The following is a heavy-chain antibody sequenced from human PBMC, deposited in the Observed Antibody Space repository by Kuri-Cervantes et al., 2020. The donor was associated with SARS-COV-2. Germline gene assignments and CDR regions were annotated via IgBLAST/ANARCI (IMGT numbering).Heavy chain of an antibody. CDR2: ISYDGSNK. CDR3: ARNNRYCASTICYRAHYMDV. V-gene: IGHV3-30-3*01. J-gene: IGHJ6*03. D-gene: IGHD2-2*01. Sequence: GGSLRLSCAASGFTLSSYAMHWVRQAPGKGLEWVAVISYDGSNKYYADSVKGRFTISRDNSKSTLYLQMNSLRAEDTAVYYCARNNRYCASTICYRAHYMDVWGKGTTVTVSS. CDR1: GFTLSSYA.